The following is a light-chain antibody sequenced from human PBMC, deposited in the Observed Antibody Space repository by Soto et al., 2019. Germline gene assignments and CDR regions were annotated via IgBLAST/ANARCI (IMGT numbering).Light chain of an antibody. CDR2: DVS. CDR1: SSDVGGYNY. J-gene: IGLJ2*01. Sequence: QSALTQPASVSGSPGQSITISCTGTSSDVGGYNYVSWYQQHPGKAPKLMIYDVSDRPSGVSNRFSGSKSCNTASLTISGLQAEDEADYYCSSYTGSSTVVFGAGTKLTVL. V-gene: IGLV2-14*01. CDR3: SSYTGSSTVV.